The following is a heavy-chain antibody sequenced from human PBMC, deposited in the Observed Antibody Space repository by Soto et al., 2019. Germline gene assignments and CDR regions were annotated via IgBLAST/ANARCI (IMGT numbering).Heavy chain of an antibody. J-gene: IGHJ4*02. CDR3: ASGWFGEFVYQFDY. V-gene: IGHV1-18*01. D-gene: IGHD3-10*01. Sequence: QVQLVQSGAEVKKPGASVKVSCKPSGYTFTSYGITWVRQAPGQGLEWMGWISAYNGNTNYAQKCQGRVTMTTDTSTSTADMELRSLGSDDTAVYYCASGWFGEFVYQFDYWGQGTLVTVSS. CDR1: GYTFTSYG. CDR2: ISAYNGNT.